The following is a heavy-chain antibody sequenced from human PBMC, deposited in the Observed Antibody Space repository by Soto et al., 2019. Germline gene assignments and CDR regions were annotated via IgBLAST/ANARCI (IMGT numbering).Heavy chain of an antibody. Sequence: QVQLQESGPGLVKPSQTLSLTCTVSGGSISSCDYYWMWIRQPPGKGLEWIGYTYYSGSTYYNPSLKGRVTTSVDTSKNQFALKLSTVTAAVTAVYYCARGGYGSANFIFDYWGQGTLVTVSS. D-gene: IGHD3-10*01. CDR1: GGSISSCDYY. CDR2: TYYSGST. V-gene: IGHV4-30-4*01. CDR3: ARGGYGSANFIFDY. J-gene: IGHJ4*02.